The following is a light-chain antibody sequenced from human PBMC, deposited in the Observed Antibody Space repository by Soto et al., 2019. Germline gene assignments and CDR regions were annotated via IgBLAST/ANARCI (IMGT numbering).Light chain of an antibody. V-gene: IGLV2-14*01. CDR3: SSYTSSSTNYV. Sequence: QSVLTQPGSVSGSPGQSITISCTGTSSDVGGYNYVSWYQQHPGKAPKLMIYDVSNRPSGVSNRFSGSKSGNTASLTISGLQAEDEADYYCSSYTSSSTNYVFGTGTKVTVL. J-gene: IGLJ1*01. CDR2: DVS. CDR1: SSDVGGYNY.